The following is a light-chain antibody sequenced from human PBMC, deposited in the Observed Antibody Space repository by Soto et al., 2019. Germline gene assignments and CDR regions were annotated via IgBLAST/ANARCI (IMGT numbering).Light chain of an antibody. J-gene: IGKJ5*01. V-gene: IGKV1-39*01. CDR3: QQSYSTLLIT. CDR2: AAS. Sequence: DIQMTQSPASLSASVGDSVKITCRASQSIGSFLNWYQHKPGKAPKLLVYAASNLQTGVPSRFSGSGSGTDFTLTISSLQPEDFATYYCQQSYSTLLITFGQGTRLEIK. CDR1: QSIGSF.